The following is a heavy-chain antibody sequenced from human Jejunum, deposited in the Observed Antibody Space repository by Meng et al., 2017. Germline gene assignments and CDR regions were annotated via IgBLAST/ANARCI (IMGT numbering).Heavy chain of an antibody. CDR1: GYTFTSYY. V-gene: IGHV1-46*01. Sequence: ASVKVSCKASGYTFTSYYIHWVRQAPGQWLEWMGIINPSGGSTTYAQQFQGTITMTRDTSTSTVYMELSSLRSEDTAVYYCARDLGRSGSYGLDYWGQGTLVTVSS. CDR2: INPSGGST. D-gene: IGHD3-10*01. J-gene: IGHJ4*02. CDR3: ARDLGRSGSYGLDY.